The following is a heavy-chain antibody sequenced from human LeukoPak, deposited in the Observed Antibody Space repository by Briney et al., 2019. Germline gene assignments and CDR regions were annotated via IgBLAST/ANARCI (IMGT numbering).Heavy chain of an antibody. CDR3: ARLAYCGGDCYSFYYYGMDV. CDR1: GGSISSYY. CDR2: IYYSGST. V-gene: IGHV4-59*08. J-gene: IGHJ6*02. Sequence: SETLSLTCTVSGGSISSYYWSWIRQPPGKGLEWIGYIYYSGSTYYNPSLKSRVTISVDTSKNQFSLKLSSVTAADTAVYYCARLAYCGGDCYSFYYYGMDVWGQGTTVTVSS. D-gene: IGHD2-21*02.